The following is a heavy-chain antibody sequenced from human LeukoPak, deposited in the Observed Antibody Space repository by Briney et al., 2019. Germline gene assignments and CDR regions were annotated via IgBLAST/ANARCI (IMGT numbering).Heavy chain of an antibody. CDR2: IYSGGST. Sequence: GGSLRLSCAASGFTFSSYSMNWVRQAPGKGLEWVSVIYSGGSTYYADSVKGRFTISRDNPKNTLYLQMNSLRAEDTAVYYCARGLAAAGDAFDIWGQGTMVTVSS. J-gene: IGHJ3*02. CDR1: GFTFSSYS. CDR3: ARGLAAAGDAFDI. V-gene: IGHV3-53*01. D-gene: IGHD6-13*01.